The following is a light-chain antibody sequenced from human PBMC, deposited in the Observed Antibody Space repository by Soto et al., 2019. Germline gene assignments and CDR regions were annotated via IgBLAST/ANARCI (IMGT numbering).Light chain of an antibody. Sequence: EIVLTQSPATLSLSPGERATLSCRASQSGSSYLAWYQQKPGQAPRLLIYGASSRETGIPDTFSGSGSGTDFTLTISRLEPEDFAVYYCEQYDSSPYTFGQGTRLEI. CDR3: EQYDSSPYT. CDR2: GAS. CDR1: QSGSSY. V-gene: IGKV3-20*01. J-gene: IGKJ5*01.